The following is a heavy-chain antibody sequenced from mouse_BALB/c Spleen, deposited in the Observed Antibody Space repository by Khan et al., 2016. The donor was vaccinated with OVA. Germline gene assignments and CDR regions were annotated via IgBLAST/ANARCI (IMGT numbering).Heavy chain of an antibody. D-gene: IGHD3-3*01. CDR3: ARDAGRY. J-gene: IGHJ4*01. CDR2: INPKNGGP. V-gene: IGHV1-18*01. Sequence: EVQLQQSGPELVKPGASVKISCRTSGYTFPEYTVHWVKQSLGKSLDWIGVINPKNGGPAYNQKFKGKATLTVDKSSSTAYMEFRSLTSEDSAIYYCARDAGRYWGQGTSVTVAS. CDR1: GYTFPEYT.